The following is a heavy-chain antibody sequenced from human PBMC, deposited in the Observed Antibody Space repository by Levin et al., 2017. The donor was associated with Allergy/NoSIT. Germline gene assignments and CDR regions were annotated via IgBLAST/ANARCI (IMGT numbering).Heavy chain of an antibody. CDR2: FDPEDGET. CDR1: GYTLTELS. Sequence: GESLKISCKVSGYTLTELSMHWVRQAPGKGLEWMGGFDPEDGETIYAQKFQGRVTMTEDTSTDTAYMELSSLRSEDTAVYYCATVKGGWYYPDYWGQGTLVTVSS. CDR3: ATVKGGWYYPDY. D-gene: IGHD6-19*01. V-gene: IGHV1-24*01. J-gene: IGHJ4*02.